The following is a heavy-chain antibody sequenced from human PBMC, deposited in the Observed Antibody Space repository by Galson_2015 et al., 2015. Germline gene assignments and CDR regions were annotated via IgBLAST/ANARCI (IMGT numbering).Heavy chain of an antibody. Sequence: SLRLSCAVSGFTFRDYAMSWVRQAPGAGLERVSLISGSGGITPYGSSVKGRFTIPRDNSRRKLYLQMDSLRAEDTAVYYCARAPGVVVVAATPHFDNWGQGTLVTVSS. V-gene: IGHV3-23*01. J-gene: IGHJ4*02. CDR3: ARAPGVVVVAATPHFDN. CDR1: GFTFRDYA. D-gene: IGHD2-15*01. CDR2: ISGSGGIT.